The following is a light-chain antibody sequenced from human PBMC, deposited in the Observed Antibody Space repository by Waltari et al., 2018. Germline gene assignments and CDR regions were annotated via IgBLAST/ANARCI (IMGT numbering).Light chain of an antibody. J-gene: IGKJ2*01. CDR2: GAS. Sequence: EIVMTQSPATLSVSPGERATLSCRASQSVSSNLAWYQQKAGQAPRLLIYGASTRATGIPARFSGSGSGTEFTLTISSMQSEDFAVYYCQQYSSWPPYTFGQGTKLEIK. CDR1: QSVSSN. V-gene: IGKV3-15*01. CDR3: QQYSSWPPYT.